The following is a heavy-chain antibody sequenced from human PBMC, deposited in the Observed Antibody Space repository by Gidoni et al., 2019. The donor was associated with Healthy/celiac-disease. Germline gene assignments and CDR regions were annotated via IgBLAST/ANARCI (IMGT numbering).Heavy chain of an antibody. Sequence: EVQLVESGGGLVKPGGSLRLSGAASGFTFSSYSMNWVRQAPGKGLEWVSSISSSSSYIYYADSVKGRFTISRDNAKNSLYLQMNSLRAEDTAVYYCARDVIDSSSSADYWGQGTLVTVSS. D-gene: IGHD6-6*01. CDR3: ARDVIDSSSSADY. CDR2: ISSSSSYI. CDR1: GFTFSSYS. V-gene: IGHV3-21*01. J-gene: IGHJ4*02.